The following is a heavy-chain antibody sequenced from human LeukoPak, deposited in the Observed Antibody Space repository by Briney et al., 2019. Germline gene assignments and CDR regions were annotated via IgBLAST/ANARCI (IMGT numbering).Heavy chain of an antibody. D-gene: IGHD3-10*01. Sequence: SETLSLTCTVSGGSISSYYWSWIRQPPGRGLEWIGYIYYSGSTNYNPSLKSRVTISVDTSKNQFSLKLSSVTAADTAVYYCASSYYYGSGSYYPPLGWGQGTLVTVSS. CDR2: IYYSGST. CDR3: ASSYYYGSGSYYPPLG. CDR1: GGSISSYY. V-gene: IGHV4-59*01. J-gene: IGHJ4*02.